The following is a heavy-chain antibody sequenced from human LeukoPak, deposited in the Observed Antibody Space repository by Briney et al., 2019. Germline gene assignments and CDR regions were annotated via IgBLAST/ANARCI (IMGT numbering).Heavy chain of an antibody. CDR1: GGSISSYY. Sequence: SETLYLTCTVSGGSISSYYWSWIRQPPGKGLEWIGYISYSGSTNYNPSLKSRVTISIDTSKNQFSLKLRSVTAADTAIYYCARQGYDILTGYIDAFDIWGQGTMVTVSS. D-gene: IGHD3-9*01. CDR3: ARQGYDILTGYIDAFDI. J-gene: IGHJ3*02. V-gene: IGHV4-59*08. CDR2: ISYSGST.